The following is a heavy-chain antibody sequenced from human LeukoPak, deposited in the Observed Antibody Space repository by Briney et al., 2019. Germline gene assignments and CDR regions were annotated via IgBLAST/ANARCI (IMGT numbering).Heavy chain of an antibody. CDR1: GFIFSSSG. Sequence: GRSLRLSCVASGFIFSSSGMHWVRQAPGKALEWLAVIRFYGSDEEYADSVKGRFTISRDNSKSTLYLHMDSLRAEDTATYYCVQHRGIEGPMTWGQGTLVTVSS. J-gene: IGHJ5*02. D-gene: IGHD3-22*01. CDR2: IRFYGSDE. CDR3: VQHRGIEGPMT. V-gene: IGHV3-33*06.